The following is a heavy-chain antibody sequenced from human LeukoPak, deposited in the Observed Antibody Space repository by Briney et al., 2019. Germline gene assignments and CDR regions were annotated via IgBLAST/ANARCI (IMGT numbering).Heavy chain of an antibody. Sequence: ASVKVSCKASGYTFTDYYMHWVRQAPGQGLEWMGRINPNSGGSNYAQEFQARVTMTRDTSISTAYMELSRLRSDDTAVYYCARGKAVTTFGWGQGTLVTVSS. CDR1: GYTFTDYY. D-gene: IGHD4-17*01. J-gene: IGHJ4*02. CDR3: ARGKAVTTFG. V-gene: IGHV1-2*06. CDR2: INPNSGGS.